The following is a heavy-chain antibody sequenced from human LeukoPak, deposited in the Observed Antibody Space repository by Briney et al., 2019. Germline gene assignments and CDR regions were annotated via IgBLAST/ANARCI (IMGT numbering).Heavy chain of an antibody. Sequence: PSETLSLTCAVYGVSFSNYYWSWIRQPPGKGLEWIGYIYYSGSTKYNPSLKSRVTISVDTSKNQFSLRLSSVTAADTAVYYCARDWGVSARPGYMDVWGKGTTVTVSS. CDR2: IYYSGST. D-gene: IGHD6-6*01. V-gene: IGHV4-59*01. CDR1: GVSFSNYY. CDR3: ARDWGVSARPGYMDV. J-gene: IGHJ6*03.